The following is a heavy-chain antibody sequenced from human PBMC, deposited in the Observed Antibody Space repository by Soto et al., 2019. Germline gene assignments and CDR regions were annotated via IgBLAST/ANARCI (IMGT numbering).Heavy chain of an antibody. D-gene: IGHD1-7*01. CDR1: GYTFTSYG. V-gene: IGHV1-18*04. Sequence: STVKVSCTTSGYTFTSYGISSLRQAPGQGLEWMGWISAYNGNKNYEQKLQGRVTMTTETSTSTAYMELRSLRSDDTDVYYCLITGTTGYFDYWGQGTMVPVSS. CDR2: ISAYNGNK. J-gene: IGHJ4*02. CDR3: LITGTTGYFDY.